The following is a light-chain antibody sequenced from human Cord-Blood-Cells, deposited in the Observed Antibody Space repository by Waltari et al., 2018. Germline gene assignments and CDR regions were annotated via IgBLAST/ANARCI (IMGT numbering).Light chain of an antibody. CDR3: CSYAGSSTWV. V-gene: IGLV2-23*01. J-gene: IGLJ3*02. CDR2: EGS. CDR1: SSDVGSYNL. Sequence: QAALTQPASVSGSPGPSITISCTGTSSDVGSYNLVSWYQQHPGKAPNLMLYEGSKRPSGVSNRFSGSKSGYTASLTISGLQAEDEADYYSCSYAGSSTWVYGGGPKLTVL.